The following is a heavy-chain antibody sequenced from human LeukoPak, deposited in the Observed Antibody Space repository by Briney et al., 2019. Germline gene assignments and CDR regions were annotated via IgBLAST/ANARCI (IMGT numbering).Heavy chain of an antibody. CDR2: IYHTGST. D-gene: IGHD3-3*01. V-gene: IGHV4-38-2*01. J-gene: IGHJ6*03. CDR1: GYSISSGYY. CDR3: ARNFFWSGYYMDV. Sequence: SEPLSLTCAVSGYSISSGYYWGWIRQPPGKGLEWIGSIYHTGSTYYNSSLKSRVTISVDTSKNQFSLKLSSVTAADTAVYYCARNFFWSGYYMDVWGKGTTVTVSS.